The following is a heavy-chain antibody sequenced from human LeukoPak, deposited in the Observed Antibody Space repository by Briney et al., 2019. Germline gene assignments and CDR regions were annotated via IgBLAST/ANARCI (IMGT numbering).Heavy chain of an antibody. Sequence: GGSLRLSRAASGVSPRASAMNWGPQAPGKGPEWVAHINSADNVEYYTDSVRGRVTLSRDNARDWLYLHLHSLRDEDTAVYYCARDTVNGPFVISLDLWGQGVLVTVSS. CDR1: GVSPRASA. V-gene: IGHV3-48*03. D-gene: IGHD3-16*02. J-gene: IGHJ5*02. CDR2: INSADNVE. CDR3: ARDTVNGPFVISLDL.